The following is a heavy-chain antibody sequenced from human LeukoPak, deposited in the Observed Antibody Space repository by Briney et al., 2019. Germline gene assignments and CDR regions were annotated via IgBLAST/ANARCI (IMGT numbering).Heavy chain of an antibody. CDR2: SNGSGGSS. V-gene: IGHV3-20*04. CDR1: GFTFDDCG. Sequence: GGSLRLSCAAYGFTFDDCGMRWVRQAPGRGREWVSGSNGSGGSSGYADTVKGRFTISRDNAKNFLHLKMNSLRAEAAALYYCARALGDGYILFYFDYWGQGTLVTVSS. J-gene: IGHJ4*02. CDR3: ARALGDGYILFYFDY. D-gene: IGHD5-24*01.